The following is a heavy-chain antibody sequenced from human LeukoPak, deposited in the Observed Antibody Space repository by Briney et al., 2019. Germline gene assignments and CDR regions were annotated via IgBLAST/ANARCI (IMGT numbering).Heavy chain of an antibody. CDR3: ARTVGATRSDYYYYYVDV. D-gene: IGHD1-26*01. Sequence: GASVKVSCKASGYTFTGYYMHWVRQAPGQGLEWMGWINPNSGGTNYAQKFQGRVTMTRDTSISTAYMELSRLRSDDTAVYYCARTVGATRSDYYYYYVDVWGKGTTVTVSS. CDR1: GYTFTGYY. CDR2: INPNSGGT. V-gene: IGHV1-2*02. J-gene: IGHJ6*03.